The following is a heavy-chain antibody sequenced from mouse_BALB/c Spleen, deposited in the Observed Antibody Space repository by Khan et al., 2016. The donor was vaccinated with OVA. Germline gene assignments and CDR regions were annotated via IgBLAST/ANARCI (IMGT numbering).Heavy chain of an antibody. Sequence: VQLQQSGTVLARPGASVKMSCKASGYSFTTYWIHWVKQRPGQGLEWIGAVYPGNSDTTYNQNFKDKAKLTAVISASTAYMALTSLTNEDSAVYFGTRKQTGSWFVYWGQGTLVTVSA. V-gene: IGHV1-5*01. J-gene: IGHJ3*01. CDR3: TRKQTGSWFVY. D-gene: IGHD4-1*01. CDR1: GYSFTTYW. CDR2: VYPGNSDT.